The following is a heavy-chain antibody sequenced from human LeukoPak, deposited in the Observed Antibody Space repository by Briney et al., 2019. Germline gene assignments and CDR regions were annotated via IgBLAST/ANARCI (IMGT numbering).Heavy chain of an antibody. CDR3: ARAMSIAARLQTIFDY. J-gene: IGHJ4*02. V-gene: IGHV4-34*01. CDR2: INHSGST. Sequence: SETLSLTCAVYGGSFSGYYWSWIRLPPGKGLEWIGEINHSGSTNYNPSLKSRVTISVDTSKNQFSLNLTSVTAADTAVYYCARAMSIAARLQTIFDYWGQGILVTVSS. D-gene: IGHD6-6*01. CDR1: GGSFSGYY.